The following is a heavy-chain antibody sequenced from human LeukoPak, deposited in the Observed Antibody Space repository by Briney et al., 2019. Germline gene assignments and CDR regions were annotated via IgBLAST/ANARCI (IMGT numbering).Heavy chain of an antibody. CDR1: GYSISSGHY. J-gene: IGHJ4*02. Sequence: PSEILXLTCAVSGYSISSGHYWGWIRRSPGKGLEWIAIMYNSGITYFKSSLKSPVTISLDPPKNQFSLTLNSVTAADTAVYYCARHVYGRHQLQAYHFDYWGQGILVTVSS. CDR3: ARHVYGRHQLQAYHFDY. CDR2: MYNSGIT. V-gene: IGHV4-38-2*01. D-gene: IGHD2-2*01.